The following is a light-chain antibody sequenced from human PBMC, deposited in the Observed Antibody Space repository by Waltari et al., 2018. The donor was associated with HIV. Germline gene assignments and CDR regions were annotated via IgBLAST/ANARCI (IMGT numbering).Light chain of an antibody. CDR1: SSDVGAYNS. CDR3: SSYAGSNNVV. J-gene: IGLJ2*01. V-gene: IGLV2-8*01. Sequence: QSALTQPPSASGSPGQSVTISCTGTSSDVGAYNSVSWYQQHPAKAPKLRIAEVTKRPSGVPDRFSGSTSGNTAALTVAGLQAEDEADFYCSSYAGSNNVVFGGGTKLTVL. CDR2: EVT.